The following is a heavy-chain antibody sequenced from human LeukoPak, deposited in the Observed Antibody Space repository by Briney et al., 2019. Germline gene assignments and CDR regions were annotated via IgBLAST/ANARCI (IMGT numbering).Heavy chain of an antibody. CDR3: ARVVRGAYYGMDV. J-gene: IGHJ6*04. D-gene: IGHD3-10*02. Sequence: GGSLRLSCAAAGFSFSSYDMHWVRHAAGKGLELVSAIGTAGDPYYPASLKGRFTISRENAKNSLYLQMNSLRAGDTAVYYCARVVRGAYYGMDVWGKGTTVTVSS. CDR2: IGTAGDP. CDR1: GFSFSSYD. V-gene: IGHV3-13*05.